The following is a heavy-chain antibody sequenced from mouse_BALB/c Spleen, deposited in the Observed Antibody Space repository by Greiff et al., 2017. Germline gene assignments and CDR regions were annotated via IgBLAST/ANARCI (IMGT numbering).Heavy chain of an antibody. CDR1: GYSITSGYY. CDR3: ARTARAAWFAY. Sequence: EVKLQESGPGLVKPSQSLSLTCSVTGYSITSGYYWNWIRQFPGNKLEWMGYISYDGSNNYNPSLKNRISITRDTSKNQFFLKLNSVTTEDTATYYCARTARAAWFAYWGQGTLVTVSA. CDR2: ISYDGSN. J-gene: IGHJ3*01. D-gene: IGHD3-1*01. V-gene: IGHV3-6*02.